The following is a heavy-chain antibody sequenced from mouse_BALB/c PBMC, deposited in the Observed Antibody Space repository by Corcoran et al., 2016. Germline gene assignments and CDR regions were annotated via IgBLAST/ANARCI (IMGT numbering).Heavy chain of an antibody. CDR3: ARLVYAMDY. J-gene: IGHJ4*01. V-gene: IGHV1-9*01. D-gene: IGHD2-2*01. CDR2: ILPGSGST. Sequence: QVQLQQSGAELMKPGASVKISCKATGYTFSSYWIEWVKQRPGHGLEWIGEILPGSGSTNYNEKFKGKATFTADTSSNTAYMQLSSLASEDSAVYYCARLVYAMDYWGQGTSVTVSS. CDR1: GYTFSSYW.